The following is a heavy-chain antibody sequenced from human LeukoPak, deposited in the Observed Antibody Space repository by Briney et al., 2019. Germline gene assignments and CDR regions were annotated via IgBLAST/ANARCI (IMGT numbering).Heavy chain of an antibody. Sequence: GGSLRLSCAASGFTFSSYSMNWVRQAPGKGLEWVSYISSSSSTIYYADSVKGRFTISRDNAKNSLYLQMNSLRAEDTAVYYCARRSPTIFDYYYMDVWGKGTTVTVSS. D-gene: IGHD3-3*01. J-gene: IGHJ6*03. CDR2: ISSSSSTI. CDR3: ARRSPTIFDYYYMDV. V-gene: IGHV3-48*04. CDR1: GFTFSSYS.